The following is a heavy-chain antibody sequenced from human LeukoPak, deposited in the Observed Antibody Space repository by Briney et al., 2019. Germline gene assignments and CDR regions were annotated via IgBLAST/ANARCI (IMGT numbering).Heavy chain of an antibody. V-gene: IGHV4-59*01. D-gene: IGHD3-22*01. CDR2: IYYSGST. Sequence: SETLSLTCTVSGGSISSYYWSWIRQPPGKGLEWIGYIYYSGSTNYNPSLKSRVTILVDTSKNQFSLKLSSVTAADTAVYYCARREAILKYYYDSSGHNDAFDIWGQGTMVTVSS. J-gene: IGHJ3*02. CDR1: GGSISSYY. CDR3: ARREAILKYYYDSSGHNDAFDI.